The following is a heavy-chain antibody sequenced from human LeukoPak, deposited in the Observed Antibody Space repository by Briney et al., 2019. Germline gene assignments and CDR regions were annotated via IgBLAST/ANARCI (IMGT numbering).Heavy chain of an antibody. V-gene: IGHV1-18*01. D-gene: IGHD3-22*01. J-gene: IGHJ4*02. Sequence: ASVKVSCKASGYTFTSYGISWVRQAPGQGLEWMGWISAYNGNTNYAQKLQGRVTMTRDTSTSTVYMELSSLRSEDTAVYYCARDIGTYYYDSSGYYYYWGQGTLVTVSS. CDR2: ISAYNGNT. CDR3: ARDIGTYYYDSSGYYYY. CDR1: GYTFTSYG.